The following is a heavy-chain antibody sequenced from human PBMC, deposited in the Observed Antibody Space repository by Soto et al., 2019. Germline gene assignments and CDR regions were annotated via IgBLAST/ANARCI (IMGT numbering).Heavy chain of an antibody. CDR3: ARDDHIVVVQNYIGDMEV. V-gene: IGHV4-4*02. CDR1: VFSIISNKW. J-gene: IGHJ6*02. Sequence: PSETLSLTCSFYVFSIISNKWCSCVRHPPGKWLEWIGEIYHSGSTNYNQSLKSRVTISLEKSKNQFSLKLTSVTAADSAVYYCARDDHIVVVQNYIGDMEVWGQRTTVTVSS. D-gene: IGHD2-2*01. CDR2: IYHSGST.